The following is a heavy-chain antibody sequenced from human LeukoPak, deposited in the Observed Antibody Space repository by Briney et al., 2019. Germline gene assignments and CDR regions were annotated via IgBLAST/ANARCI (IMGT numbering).Heavy chain of an antibody. Sequence: GGSLRLSCAASGFTFRNFGMHWVRQAPGKGLEWVAVIWYDGSKQYYADSVKGRFTISRDDSKNTLYLQMNSLRVEDTAVYYGARVGYPGNSNAGDYWGQGTLVTVSS. V-gene: IGHV3-33*08. J-gene: IGHJ4*02. CDR1: GFTFRNFG. D-gene: IGHD4-23*01. CDR3: ARVGYPGNSNAGDY. CDR2: IWYDGSKQ.